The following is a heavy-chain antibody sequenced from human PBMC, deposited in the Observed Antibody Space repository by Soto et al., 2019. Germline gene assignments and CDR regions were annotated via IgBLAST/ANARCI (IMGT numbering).Heavy chain of an antibody. J-gene: IGHJ4*02. D-gene: IGHD3-16*01. CDR3: AKDRVAGGNSAFYFDF. CDR2: ISATGGGT. V-gene: IGHV3-23*01. CDR1: GFKFSNYA. Sequence: GGSLRLSCAASGFKFSNYAMSWVRQAPGKGLEWVSLISATGGGTYYADSVKGRFTISRDNSHNTLYLQVHSLTAEDTAVYYCAKDRVAGGNSAFYFDFWGQGAQVTVSS.